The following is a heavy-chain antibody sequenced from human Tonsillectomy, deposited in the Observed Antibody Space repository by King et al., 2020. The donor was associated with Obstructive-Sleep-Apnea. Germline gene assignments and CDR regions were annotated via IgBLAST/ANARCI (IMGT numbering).Heavy chain of an antibody. CDR1: GGSISGGGYA. Sequence: VQLQESGPGLVKPSQTLSLTCAVSGGSISGGGYAWSWIRQPPGKGLEWIGYIYYNGNTYYNPSLKSRVTISVDTSKNQFSLKLTSVTAADTAVYYCARGGHYFDYWGQGTLITVSS. V-gene: IGHV4-30-4*07. CDR2: IYYNGNT. J-gene: IGHJ4*02. CDR3: ARGGHYFDY.